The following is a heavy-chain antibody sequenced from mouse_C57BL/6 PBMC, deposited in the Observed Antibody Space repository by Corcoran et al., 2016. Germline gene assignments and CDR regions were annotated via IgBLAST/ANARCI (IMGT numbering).Heavy chain of an antibody. V-gene: IGHV9-3*01. CDR1: GYTFTTYG. J-gene: IGHJ1*03. CDR2: INTYSGVP. CDR3: VRDSNWYFDV. Sequence: QIQLVQSGPELKKPGETVKISCKASGYTFTTYGMSWVKQAPGKDLKWMGWINTYSGVPTYAEDFKGRFALSVETSASTAYLQINNLENEDTATYFCVRDSNWYFDVWGTGTTVTVSS.